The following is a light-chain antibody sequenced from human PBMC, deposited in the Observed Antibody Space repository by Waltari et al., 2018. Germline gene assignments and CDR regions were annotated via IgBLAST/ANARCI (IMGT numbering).Light chain of an antibody. Sequence: QSALTQPASVSGSPGQSITISCIGTANALGRRDLVPWYQPLPGKAPRLIIYEVNKRPSGVSNRFSGSKSGNTASLTISGLQTGDEADYYCCSHAFTTILAFGGGTSLTVL. CDR2: EVN. CDR1: ANALGRRDL. V-gene: IGLV2-23*02. CDR3: CSHAFTTILA. J-gene: IGLJ2*01.